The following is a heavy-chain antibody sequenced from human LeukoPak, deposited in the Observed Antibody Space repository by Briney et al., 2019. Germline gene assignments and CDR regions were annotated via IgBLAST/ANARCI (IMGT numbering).Heavy chain of an antibody. CDR1: GYTFTSYD. D-gene: IGHD6-19*01. V-gene: IGHV1-8*01. CDR3: ARGSSSGWFEYFQH. J-gene: IGHJ1*01. Sequence: ASVKVSCKASGYTFTSYDINWVRQATGQGLEWRGWMNPNSGNTGYAQKFQGRVTMTSNTSISTAYMELSSLRSEDTAVYYCARGSSSGWFEYFQHWGQGTLVTVSS. CDR2: MNPNSGNT.